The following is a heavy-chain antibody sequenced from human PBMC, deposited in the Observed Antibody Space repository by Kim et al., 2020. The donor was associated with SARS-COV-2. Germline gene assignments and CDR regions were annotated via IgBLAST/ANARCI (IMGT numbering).Heavy chain of an antibody. CDR1: GYSFTSYW. Sequence: GESLKISCKGSGYSFTSYWISWVRQMPGKGLEWMGRIDPSDSYTNYSPSFQGHVTISADKSISTAYLQWSSLKASDTAMYYYARRVDTAMVTPLFDYWGQGTLVTVSS. V-gene: IGHV5-10-1*01. J-gene: IGHJ4*02. CDR3: ARRVDTAMVTPLFDY. CDR2: IDPSDSYT. D-gene: IGHD5-18*01.